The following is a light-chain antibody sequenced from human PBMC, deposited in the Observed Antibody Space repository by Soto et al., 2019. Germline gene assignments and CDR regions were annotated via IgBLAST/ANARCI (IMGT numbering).Light chain of an antibody. CDR2: DAS. Sequence: EIRMTQSPSSLSASVGDRVTITCQASQDINKNLIWYQQKPGKAPKLLIYDASDLETGVPSRFSVSGSGTGVTFTISSLKTEDGSTYYCQQYESLPLTFGQGTRLEIK. V-gene: IGKV1-33*01. J-gene: IGKJ5*01. CDR3: QQYESLPLT. CDR1: QDINKN.